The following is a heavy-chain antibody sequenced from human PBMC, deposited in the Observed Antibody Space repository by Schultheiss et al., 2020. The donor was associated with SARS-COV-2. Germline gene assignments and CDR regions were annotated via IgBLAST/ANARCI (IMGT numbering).Heavy chain of an antibody. V-gene: IGHV3-21*01. CDR1: GFTFSSYS. J-gene: IGHJ4*02. CDR2: ISSSSSYI. CDR3: ARGSRIQLWLGDY. D-gene: IGHD5-18*01. Sequence: GESLKISCAASGFTFSSYSMNWVRQAPGKGLEWVSSISSSSSYIYYADSVKGRFTISRDNAKNSLYLQMNSLRAEDTAVYYCARGSRIQLWLGDYWGQGTLVTVSS.